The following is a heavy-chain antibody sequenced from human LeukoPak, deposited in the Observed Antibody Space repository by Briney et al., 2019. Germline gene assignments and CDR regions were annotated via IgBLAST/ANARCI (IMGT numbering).Heavy chain of an antibody. CDR2: IGPIGVYT. V-gene: IGHV3-64*01. Sequence: GGSLRLSCAASGFTFCDYAMHWVRQAPGKGLEFVSVIGPIGVYTYYANSVKGRFTISRDNSKSTVSLQMGSLRDEDMAVYYCARSPPGRTNWNYYDYWGRGTLVTVSS. CDR3: ARSPPGRTNWNYYDY. D-gene: IGHD1-1*01. CDR1: GFTFCDYA. J-gene: IGHJ4*02.